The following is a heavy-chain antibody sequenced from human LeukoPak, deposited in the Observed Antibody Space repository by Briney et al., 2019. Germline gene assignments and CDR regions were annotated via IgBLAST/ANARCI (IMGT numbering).Heavy chain of an antibody. D-gene: IGHD2-8*01. CDR1: GFMFKNYA. CDR3: VKDAWSANGIYDPFDI. J-gene: IGHJ3*02. V-gene: IGHV3-23*01. Sequence: GGSLRLSCAACGFMFKNYAMNWVRQVPGKGLEWISHVGGDGAPDYRDSVKGRFSISRDNSMNTLSLQMNSLRLEDTAIYYCVKDAWSANGIYDPFDIWGQGTMVTVSS. CDR2: VGGDGAP.